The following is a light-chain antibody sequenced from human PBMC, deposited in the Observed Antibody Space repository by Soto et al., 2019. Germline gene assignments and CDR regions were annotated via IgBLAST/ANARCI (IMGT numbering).Light chain of an antibody. Sequence: QSVLTQPPSASGTPGQRVTISCSGSSSNIGSNYVYWYQQLPGTAPKLRIYRNNQRPSGVPDRFSGSKSGTLASLAISGLRSGDGADYYCAAWDDSLSGYVLGIGIKVTVL. CDR3: AAWDDSLSGYV. J-gene: IGLJ1*01. CDR2: RNN. CDR1: SSNIGSNY. V-gene: IGLV1-47*01.